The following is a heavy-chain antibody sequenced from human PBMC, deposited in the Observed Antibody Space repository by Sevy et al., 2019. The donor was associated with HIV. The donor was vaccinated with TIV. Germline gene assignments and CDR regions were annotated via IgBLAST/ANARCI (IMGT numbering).Heavy chain of an antibody. V-gene: IGHV3-33*01. D-gene: IGHD3-22*01. J-gene: IGHJ4*02. CDR2: ILYNVRTE. CDR3: VRDGVPLTSHDSSGYLRTLDY. Sequence: GGSLRLSCSASGFNVRSFSMHWVRQAPGKGLEWVAAILYNVRTEEYAASVKGRFTISRDNSNNILYLQMNSLRPEDTAVYYCVRDGVPLTSHDSSGYLRTLDYWGQGTLVTVSS. CDR1: GFNVRSFS.